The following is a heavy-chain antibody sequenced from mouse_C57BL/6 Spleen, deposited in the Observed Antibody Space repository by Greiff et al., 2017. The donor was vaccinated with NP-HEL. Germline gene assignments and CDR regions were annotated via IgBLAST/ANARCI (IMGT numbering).Heavy chain of an antibody. Sequence: EVKLEESGGGLVQPGGSMKLSCVASGFTFSNYWMNWVRQSPEKGLEWVAQIRLKSDNYATLYAESVKGRFTISRDDSKSSVYLQMNNLRAEDTGIYYCTGPTGTDPFAYWGQGTLVTVSA. V-gene: IGHV6-3*01. D-gene: IGHD4-1*02. CDR2: IRLKSDNYAT. CDR3: TGPTGTDPFAY. CDR1: GFTFSNYW. J-gene: IGHJ3*01.